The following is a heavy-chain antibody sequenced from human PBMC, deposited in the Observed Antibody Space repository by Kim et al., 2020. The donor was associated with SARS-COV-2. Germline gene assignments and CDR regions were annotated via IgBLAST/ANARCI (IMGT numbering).Heavy chain of an antibody. V-gene: IGHV4-39*01. D-gene: IGHD6-13*01. CDR3: ARQLWQQLVTH. CDR1: GGSISSSSYY. CDR2: IYYSGST. J-gene: IGHJ4*02. Sequence: SETLSLTCTVSGGSISSSSYYWGWIRQPPGKGLEWIGSIYYSGSTYYNPSLKSRVTISVDTSKNQFSLKLSSVTAADTAVYYCARQLWQQLVTHWGQGTLVTVSS.